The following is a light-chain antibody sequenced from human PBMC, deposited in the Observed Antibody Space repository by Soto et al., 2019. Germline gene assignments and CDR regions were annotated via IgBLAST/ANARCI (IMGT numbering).Light chain of an antibody. Sequence: EIVLTQSPGILSLSPGERATLSCRASQSVSNYLAWYQQKPGHAPRLLIYAAFVRATGIPDRFSGSGSGTDFTVTISGLECEDFAVYFSQQYDSSPRTVGQGTEVDSK. J-gene: IGKJ1*01. CDR1: QSVSNY. CDR3: QQYDSSPRT. V-gene: IGKV3-20*01. CDR2: AAF.